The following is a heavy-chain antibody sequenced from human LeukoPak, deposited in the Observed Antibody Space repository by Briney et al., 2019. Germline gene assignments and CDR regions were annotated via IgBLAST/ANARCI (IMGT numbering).Heavy chain of an antibody. CDR3: ARDRLYHYDSGSPLTYDGFDI. V-gene: IGHV3-33*01. D-gene: IGHD3-10*01. CDR2: IWYDGSNN. J-gene: IGHJ3*02. Sequence: GGSLSLSCAASGFTFSSYAMHWVRQAPGKGLEWVAVIWYDGSNNYYEDSVKSRFAISRAHSKKTLYLQMNSLRAEDTAVYHCARDRLYHYDSGSPLTYDGFDIWGQGTMVTVSS. CDR1: GFTFSSYA.